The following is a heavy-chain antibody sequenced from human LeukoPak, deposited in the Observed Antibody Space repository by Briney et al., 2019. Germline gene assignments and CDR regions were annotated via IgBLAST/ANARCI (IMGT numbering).Heavy chain of an antibody. CDR3: ARSYDFWSGRHAFDI. V-gene: IGHV4-30-2*02. Sequence: SETLSLTCAVSGGSISSGGYSWSWIRQPPGKGLGWIGYIYHSGSTYYNPSLKSRVTISVDTSKNQFSLKLSSVTAADTAVYYCARSYDFWSGRHAFDIWGQGTMVSVSS. D-gene: IGHD3-3*01. CDR2: IYHSGST. CDR1: GGSISSGGYS. J-gene: IGHJ3*02.